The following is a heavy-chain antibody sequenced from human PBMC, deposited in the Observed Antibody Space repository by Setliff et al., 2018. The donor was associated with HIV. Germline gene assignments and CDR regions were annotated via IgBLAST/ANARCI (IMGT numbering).Heavy chain of an antibody. Sequence: GGSLRLSCAASGFNFNTYSMSWVRQAPGKGLEWVSSISSSGTYIYYADSMKGRFTISRDKAGKTVDLQMNNLRADDTAVYYCTRGQRLTIFGVVIRRDWFDPWGQGTLVTVSS. CDR1: GFNFNTYS. J-gene: IGHJ5*02. V-gene: IGHV3-21*04. CDR3: TRGQRLTIFGVVIRRDWFDP. D-gene: IGHD3-3*01. CDR2: ISSSGTYI.